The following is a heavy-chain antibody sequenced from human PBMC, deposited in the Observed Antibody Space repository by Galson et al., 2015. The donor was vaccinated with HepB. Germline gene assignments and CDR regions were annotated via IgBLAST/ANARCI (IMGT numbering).Heavy chain of an antibody. CDR3: ARIRGWDDAFDM. CDR2: IDWDDEK. J-gene: IGHJ3*02. Sequence: PALVKPTQTLTLTCTFSGFSLTTSGVRVGWIRQPPGKALEWVARIDWDDEKFYTPSLKTRLTISKDTSKNQVVLKMTNMDPVDTATYYCARIRGWDDAFDMWGQGTRVTVSS. V-gene: IGHV2-70*04. CDR1: GFSLTTSGVR. D-gene: IGHD6-19*01.